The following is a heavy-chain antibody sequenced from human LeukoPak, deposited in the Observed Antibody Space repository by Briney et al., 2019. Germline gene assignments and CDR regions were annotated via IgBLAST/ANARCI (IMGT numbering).Heavy chain of an antibody. V-gene: IGHV3-13*01. CDR2: IGTAGDT. CDR3: AGGGSSYYMDV. J-gene: IGHJ6*03. D-gene: IGHD6-13*01. Sequence: GGSLRLSCAASGFTFSSYDMHWVRQATGKGLEWVSAIGTAGDTYYPGSVKGRFTISRENAKNSLYLQMNSLRAGDTAVYYCAGGGSSYYMDVWGKGTTVTVSS. CDR1: GFTFSSYD.